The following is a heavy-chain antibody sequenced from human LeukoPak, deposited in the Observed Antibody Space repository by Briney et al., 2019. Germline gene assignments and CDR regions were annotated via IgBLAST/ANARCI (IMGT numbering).Heavy chain of an antibody. D-gene: IGHD1-1*01. J-gene: IGHJ4*02. CDR3: AKGHSAHGTGFDY. CDR2: ISNSGDTT. Sequence: GGSLRLSCAASGLTFSRFAMSWVRQAPGKGLEWVSAISNSGDTTYYADSVKGRFTISRDNLKHTLYVQMNSLRVEDTAVYYCAKGHSAHGTGFDYWGQGTLVIVSS. CDR1: GLTFSRFA. V-gene: IGHV3-23*01.